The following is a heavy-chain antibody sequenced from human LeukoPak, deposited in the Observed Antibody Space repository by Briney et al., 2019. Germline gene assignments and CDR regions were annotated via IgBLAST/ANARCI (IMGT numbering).Heavy chain of an antibody. CDR1: GGSISSYY. D-gene: IGHD3-22*01. CDR2: VYYSGST. CDR3: AREHFDSSGPTPSPDAFDI. V-gene: IGHV4-59*12. Sequence: SETLSLTCTVSGGSISSYYWSWIRQPPGKGLEWIGYVYYSGSTNYNPSLKSRVTISVDTSKNQFSLKLSSVTAADTAVYYCAREHFDSSGPTPSPDAFDIWGQGTMVTVSS. J-gene: IGHJ3*02.